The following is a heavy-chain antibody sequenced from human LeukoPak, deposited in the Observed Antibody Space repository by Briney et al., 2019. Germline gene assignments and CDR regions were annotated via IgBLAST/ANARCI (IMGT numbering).Heavy chain of an antibody. Sequence: GGSLILSCAASGFNLTKYNMNWVRQAPGKGLEWVSSITVTTTFIYYADSVKGRFTISRDNAKNSLYLQMNTLRVEDTAVYYCARDLLGELERGVFDIWGQGTMVTVSS. J-gene: IGHJ3*02. CDR1: GFNLTKYN. D-gene: IGHD1-1*01. CDR3: ARDLLGELERGVFDI. V-gene: IGHV3-21*01. CDR2: ITVTTTFI.